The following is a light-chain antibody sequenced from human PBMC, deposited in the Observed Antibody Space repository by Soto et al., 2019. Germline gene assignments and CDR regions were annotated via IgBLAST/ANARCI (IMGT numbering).Light chain of an antibody. CDR2: GAS. CDR1: QSITRN. Sequence: EIVMTQSPSTLSVSPGERATLSCRASQSITRNLAWYQQSPGQAPRLLIYGASTRATGIPARFSGSGSGTEFTLTISSLQSEDFAVYFCQQYNIWPQTFGQGTKVDIK. V-gene: IGKV3-15*01. J-gene: IGKJ1*01. CDR3: QQYNIWPQT.